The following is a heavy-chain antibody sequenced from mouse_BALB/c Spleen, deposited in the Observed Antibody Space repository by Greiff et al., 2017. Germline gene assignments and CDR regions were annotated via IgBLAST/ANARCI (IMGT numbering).Heavy chain of an antibody. V-gene: IGHV5-6*01. CDR1: GFTFSSYG. Sequence: EVNLVESGGDLVKPGGSLKLSCAASGFTFSSYGMSWVRQTPDKRLEWVATISSGGSYTYYPDSVKGRFTISRDNAKNTLYLQMSSLKSEDTAMYYCARGGDWFAYWGQGTLVTVSA. CDR2: ISSGGSYT. CDR3: ARGGDWFAY. J-gene: IGHJ3*01.